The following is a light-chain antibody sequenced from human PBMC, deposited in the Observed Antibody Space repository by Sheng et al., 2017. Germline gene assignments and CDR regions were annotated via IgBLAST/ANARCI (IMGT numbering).Light chain of an antibody. Sequence: EIVLTQTPLSSPVTLGEPASISCRSSQSLVHIDGNTYLSWLHQRPGQPPRLLIYKVSKRFPGVPDRLSGSGAGTDFTLKFSRVEAEDVGIYYCMQAAQFPWTFGQGTKVEIK. CDR1: QSLVHIDGNTY. V-gene: IGKV2-24*01. CDR3: MQAAQFPWT. J-gene: IGKJ1*01. CDR2: KVS.